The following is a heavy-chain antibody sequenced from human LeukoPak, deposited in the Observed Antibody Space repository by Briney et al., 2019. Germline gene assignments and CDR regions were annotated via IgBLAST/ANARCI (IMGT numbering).Heavy chain of an antibody. CDR3: ARGAGNTAYYYYYMDV. J-gene: IGHJ6*03. Sequence: GGSLRLSCAASGFTFSSYWMSWVRQAPGKGLEWVANIKQDGSEKYYVDSVKGRFTISRDNAKNSLYLQMNSLRAEDTAVYYCARGAGNTAYYYYYMDVWGKETTVTVSS. CDR1: GFTFSSYW. D-gene: IGHD5-18*01. V-gene: IGHV3-7*01. CDR2: IKQDGSEK.